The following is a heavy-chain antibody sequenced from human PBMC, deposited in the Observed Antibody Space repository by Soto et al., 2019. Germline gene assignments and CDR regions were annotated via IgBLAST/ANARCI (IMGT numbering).Heavy chain of an antibody. D-gene: IGHD2-21*02. Sequence: PSETLSLTCTVSGDSISSYYWSWIRQPPGKGLEWIGYIYYSGSTNYNPSLKSRVTISVDTSKNQFSLKLSSVTAADTAVYYCARHNPLCGGDCYSFDYWGQGTLVTVSS. CDR3: ARHNPLCGGDCYSFDY. V-gene: IGHV4-59*08. CDR2: IYYSGST. CDR1: GDSISSYY. J-gene: IGHJ4*02.